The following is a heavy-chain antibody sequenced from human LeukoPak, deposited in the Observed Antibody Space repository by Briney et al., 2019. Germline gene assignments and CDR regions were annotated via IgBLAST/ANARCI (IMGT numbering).Heavy chain of an antibody. CDR3: ARLRYSSSWSGVDY. CDR1: GFTFSSYW. J-gene: IGHJ4*02. Sequence: GGSLRLSCAASGFTFSSYWMSWVRQAPGKGLEWVSSISSSSSYIYYADSVKGRFTISRDNAKNSLYLQMNSLRAEDTAVYYCARLRYSSSWSGVDYWGQGTLVTVSS. CDR2: ISSSSSYI. D-gene: IGHD6-13*01. V-gene: IGHV3-21*01.